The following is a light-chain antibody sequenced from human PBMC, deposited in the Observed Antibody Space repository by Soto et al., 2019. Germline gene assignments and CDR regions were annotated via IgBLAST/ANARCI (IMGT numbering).Light chain of an antibody. CDR2: AAS. CDR3: QQYYSYPLT. CDR1: QGISSY. Sequence: AIRMTQSPSSFSASTGDRVTITCRASQGISSYLAWYQQKPGKAPKLLIYAASTLQSGVPSRFSGSGSGTDFTLTISYLQSEDFATYYCQQYYSYPLTFGGGPKVEIK. V-gene: IGKV1-8*01. J-gene: IGKJ4*01.